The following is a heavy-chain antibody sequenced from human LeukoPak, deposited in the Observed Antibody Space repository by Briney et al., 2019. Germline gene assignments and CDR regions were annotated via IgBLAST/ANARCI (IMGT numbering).Heavy chain of an antibody. CDR1: GYTFTSYG. J-gene: IGHJ5*02. CDR3: ARDPGRILWWSLNWFDP. V-gene: IGHV1-18*01. Sequence: ASVKVSCKASGYTFTSYGISGVRQAPGQGLEWMGWISAYNGNTNYAQKLQGRVTMTTDTSTSTAYMELRSLRSDDTAVYYCARDPGRILWWSLNWFDPWGQGTLVTVSS. D-gene: IGHD2-21*01. CDR2: ISAYNGNT.